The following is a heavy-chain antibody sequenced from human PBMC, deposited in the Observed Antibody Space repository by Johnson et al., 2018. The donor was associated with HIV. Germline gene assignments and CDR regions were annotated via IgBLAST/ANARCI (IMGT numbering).Heavy chain of an antibody. CDR2: VGHDGGIY. CDR1: GFTFSSYA. Sequence: QVQLVESGGVVVQPGGSLRLSCVASGFTFSSYAMHWVRQAPGKGLEWVAHVGHDGGIYPYAESVKGRFTVYRDNSKNTLYLQMNNLGTEDTAVYYCARDNMLWELHGFDIWGQGTMVTVSA. CDR3: ARDNMLWELHGFDI. J-gene: IGHJ3*02. V-gene: IGHV3-30-3*01. D-gene: IGHD3-10*02.